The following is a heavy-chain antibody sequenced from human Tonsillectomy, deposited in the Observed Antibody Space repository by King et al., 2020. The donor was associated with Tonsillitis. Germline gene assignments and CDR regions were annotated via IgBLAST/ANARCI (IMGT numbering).Heavy chain of an antibody. J-gene: IGHJ5*02. CDR2: INPNSGNT. CDR3: ARTSYCGGDCAENWFDP. CDR1: GYTFTNYD. D-gene: IGHD2-21*02. V-gene: IGHV1-8*01. Sequence: QLVQSGAEVKKPGASVRVSCKASGYTFTNYDMNWVRQATGQGLEWMGWINPNSGNTGYAQKFQGRVTMTRNTSISTAYMELRSLRSEDTAVYYCARTSYCGGDCAENWFDPWGQGTLVTVSS.